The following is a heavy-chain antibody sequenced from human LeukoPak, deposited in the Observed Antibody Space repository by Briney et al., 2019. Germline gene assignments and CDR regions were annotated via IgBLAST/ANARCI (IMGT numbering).Heavy chain of an antibody. CDR1: GYTFTSYY. V-gene: IGHV1-46*01. D-gene: IGHD4-11*01. Sequence: GASVKVSCKASGYTFTSYYMHWVRQAPGQGLEWMGIINPSGGSTSYAQKFQGRVTMTRDTSIDTVYLELSSLKSDDTAVYYCARDPGHDTSNYGGLDFWGQGTLVTVSS. CDR2: INPSGGST. J-gene: IGHJ4*02. CDR3: ARDPGHDTSNYGGLDF.